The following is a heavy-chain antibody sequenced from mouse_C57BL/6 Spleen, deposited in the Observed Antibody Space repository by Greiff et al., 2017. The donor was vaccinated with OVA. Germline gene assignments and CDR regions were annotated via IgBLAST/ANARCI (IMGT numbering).Heavy chain of an antibody. D-gene: IGHD2-5*01. CDR1: GYTFTSYG. CDR2: IYPRSGNT. CDR3: ARVDYSNLVYFDY. Sequence: QVQLKQSGAELARPGASVKLSCKASGYTFTSYGISWVKQRTGQGLEWIGEIYPRSGNTYYNEKFKGKATLTADKSSSTAYMELRSLTSEDSAVYFCARVDYSNLVYFDYWGQGTTLTVSS. V-gene: IGHV1-81*01. J-gene: IGHJ2*01.